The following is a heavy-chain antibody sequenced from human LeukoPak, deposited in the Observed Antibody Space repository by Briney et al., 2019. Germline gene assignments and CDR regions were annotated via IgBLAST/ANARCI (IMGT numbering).Heavy chain of an antibody. J-gene: IGHJ4*02. V-gene: IGHV3-7*01. Sequence: GGSLRLSCAASGFTFSSYWMTWVRQAPGKGLEWVANINKDGSEKYVDSVKGRFTISRDNAKNSLYLQMNSLRVEDTAVYYCVRDFSLTRLERPFDYWGQGTLVTVSS. CDR2: INKDGSEK. D-gene: IGHD1-1*01. CDR3: VRDFSLTRLERPFDY. CDR1: GFTFSSYW.